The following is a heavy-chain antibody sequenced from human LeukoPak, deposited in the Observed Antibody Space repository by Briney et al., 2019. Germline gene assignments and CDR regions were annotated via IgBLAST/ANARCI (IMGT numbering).Heavy chain of an antibody. Sequence: GGSLRLSCTVSGFTVSSNSMSWVRQAPGKGLEWVSFIYSGGSTHYSDSVKGRFTISRDNSKNTLYLQMNSLRAEDTAVYYCVAGNGWLGDYWGQGTLVTVSS. CDR1: GFTVSSNS. CDR3: VAGNGWLGDY. CDR2: IYSGGST. V-gene: IGHV3-53*01. D-gene: IGHD6-19*01. J-gene: IGHJ4*02.